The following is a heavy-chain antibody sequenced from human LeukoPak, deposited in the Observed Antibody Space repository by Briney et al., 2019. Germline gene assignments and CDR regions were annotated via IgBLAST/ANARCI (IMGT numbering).Heavy chain of an antibody. V-gene: IGHV3-7*01. J-gene: IGHJ3*02. CDR3: AREGRYCSSTSCYRIGAFDI. CDR2: IKQDGSEK. CDR1: GFTFSSYW. D-gene: IGHD2-2*01. Sequence: GGSLRLSCAASGFTFSSYWMSWVRQAPGKGLEWVANIKQDGSEKYYVDSVKGRFTISRDNAKNSLYLQMNSLRAEDTAVYYCAREGRYCSSTSCYRIGAFDIWGQGTMVTVSS.